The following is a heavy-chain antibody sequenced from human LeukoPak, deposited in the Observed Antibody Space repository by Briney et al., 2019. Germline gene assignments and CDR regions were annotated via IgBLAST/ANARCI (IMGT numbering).Heavy chain of an antibody. CDR1: GGSFSGYY. CDR3: ARGATWFDP. V-gene: IGHV4-31*11. CDR2: IYYSGST. J-gene: IGHJ5*02. Sequence: PSETLSLTCAVYGGSFSGYYWSWIRQHPGKGLEWIGYIYYSGSTYYNPSLKSRVTISVDTSKNQFSLKLSSVTAADTAVYYCARGATWFDPWGQGTLVTVSS.